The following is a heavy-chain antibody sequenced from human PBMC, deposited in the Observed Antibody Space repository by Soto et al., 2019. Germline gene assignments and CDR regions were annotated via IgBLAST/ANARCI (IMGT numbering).Heavy chain of an antibody. V-gene: IGHV3-21*01. CDR1: GFTFSSYS. J-gene: IGHJ4*02. D-gene: IGHD1-26*01. CDR2: ISSSSSYI. CDR3: ARGRPSIVGATVIDY. Sequence: GGSLRLSCAASGFTFSSYSMNWVRQAPGKGLEWVSSISSSSSYIYYADSVKGRFTISRDNAKNSLYLQMNSLRAEDTAVYYCARGRPSIVGATVIDYCAQGTLVTVSS.